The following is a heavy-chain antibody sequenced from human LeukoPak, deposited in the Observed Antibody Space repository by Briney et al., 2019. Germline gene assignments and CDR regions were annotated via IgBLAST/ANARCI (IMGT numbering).Heavy chain of an antibody. J-gene: IGHJ6*04. CDR2: IYISGTT. CDR1: GGSISSYY. D-gene: IGHD2-15*01. CDR3: ARGYCSGDNCSPGDV. Sequence: SETLSLTCTVSGGSISSYYWSWIRQPAGKGLEWIGRIYISGTTNYNPSLKSRVTISVDKSKNQFSLKLSYVTAADTAIYYCARGYCSGDNCSPGDVWGKGTTVTVSS. V-gene: IGHV4-4*07.